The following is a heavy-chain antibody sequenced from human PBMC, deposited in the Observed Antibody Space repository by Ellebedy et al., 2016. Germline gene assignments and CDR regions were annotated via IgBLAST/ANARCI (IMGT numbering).Heavy chain of an antibody. CDR2: ISPYSGGT. J-gene: IGHJ4*02. CDR3: ARDWIGDY. V-gene: IGHV1-2*02. D-gene: IGHD2-2*03. CDR1: GYAFTAYY. Sequence: ASVKVSCKTSGYAFTAYYIHWVRQAPGQGLEWMGWISPYSGGTNYAQSFQGRVTMTRDSSISTAYMELANLRSDDTAAYYCARDWIGDYWGQGTLVSVSS.